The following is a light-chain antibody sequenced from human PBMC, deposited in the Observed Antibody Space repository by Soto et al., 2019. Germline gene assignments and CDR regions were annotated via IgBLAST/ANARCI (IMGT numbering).Light chain of an antibody. Sequence: DIQMTQSPSSLSASVGDRVTITCRASQGISTYFNWYQQKPGKAPKVLIYAASSLQSGVPSRFSGSGSGTDFTLTIRCLQSEDFATYYCQQYAITFGQGTRLEIK. CDR2: AAS. V-gene: IGKV1-39*01. CDR3: QQYAIT. J-gene: IGKJ5*01. CDR1: QGISTY.